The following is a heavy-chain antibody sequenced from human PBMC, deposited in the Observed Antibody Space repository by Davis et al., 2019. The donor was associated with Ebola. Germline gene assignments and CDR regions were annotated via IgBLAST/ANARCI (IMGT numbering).Heavy chain of an antibody. Sequence: PGGSLRLSCAASGFTVSSNYMSWVRQAPGKGLEWVSVIYSGGSTYYADSVKGRFTISRDNSKNTLYLQMNSLRAEDTAVYYCARDRRGTYYFDFWEQGSLVIVSS. D-gene: IGHD1-26*01. CDR1: GFTVSSNY. V-gene: IGHV3-53*01. CDR2: IYSGGST. CDR3: ARDRRGTYYFDF. J-gene: IGHJ4*02.